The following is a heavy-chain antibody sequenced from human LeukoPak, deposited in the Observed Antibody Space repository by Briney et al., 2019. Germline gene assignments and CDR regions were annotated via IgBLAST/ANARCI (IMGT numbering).Heavy chain of an antibody. CDR1: GGSFRDYY. J-gene: IGHJ5*02. Sequence: SKTMSLTCAVYGGSFRDYYWSWIRQPPGKGLEWIGEINHGGSANYNPSFKSRVRMSIDASKRQFFLTLTPVTAADTAVYYCAREGADTNFVNAFDTWGQGTLVTVSS. V-gene: IGHV4-34*01. CDR2: INHGGSA. CDR3: AREGADTNFVNAFDT. D-gene: IGHD2-8*01.